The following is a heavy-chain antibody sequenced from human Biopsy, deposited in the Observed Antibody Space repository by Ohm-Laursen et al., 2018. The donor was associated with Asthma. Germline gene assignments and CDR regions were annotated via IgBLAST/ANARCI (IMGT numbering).Heavy chain of an antibody. CDR3: ARVASYGDICFAIDV. Sequence: SQALSLTCTVSRGYIRSYDHHWAWIRQPPGKGLEWIGSGFYSGTTHYSPSLARRVSISVDTSMNQFSLTLRSVTAADTAVYFCARVASYGDICFAIDVWGPGTTVSV. CDR2: GFYSGTT. CDR1: RGYIRSYDHH. V-gene: IGHV4-30-4*01. D-gene: IGHD4-17*01. J-gene: IGHJ6*02.